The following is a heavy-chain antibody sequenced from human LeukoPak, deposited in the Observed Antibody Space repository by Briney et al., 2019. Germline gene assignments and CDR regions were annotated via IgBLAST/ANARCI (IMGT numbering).Heavy chain of an antibody. J-gene: IGHJ5*02. V-gene: IGHV4-30-4*08. CDR3: ARASTVVTWFDP. CDR2: IYYSGST. Sequence: SQTLSLTCTVSGGSISSGDYYWSWIRQPPGKGLEWIGYIYYSGSTYYNPSLKSRVTISVDTSKSQFSLKLSSVTAADTAVYYCARASTVVTWFDPWGQGTLVTVSS. D-gene: IGHD4-23*01. CDR1: GGSISSGDYY.